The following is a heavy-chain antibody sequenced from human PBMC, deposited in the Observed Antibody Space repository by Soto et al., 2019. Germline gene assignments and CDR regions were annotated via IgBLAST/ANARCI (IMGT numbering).Heavy chain of an antibody. D-gene: IGHD1-26*01. CDR3: AQSYYDSTGFAVDP. CDR1: WGYGITGG. CDR2: MYFGGSF. V-gene: IGHV4-59*02. Sequence: SQTHPLSYTVSWGYGITGGGRWIRQPPGKGLEWIGFMYFGGSFNYNPSLTSRVTISVETSKNQFSMKMTSVTAADTAVYYCAQSYYDSTGFAVDPWGQGTLVT. J-gene: IGHJ5*02.